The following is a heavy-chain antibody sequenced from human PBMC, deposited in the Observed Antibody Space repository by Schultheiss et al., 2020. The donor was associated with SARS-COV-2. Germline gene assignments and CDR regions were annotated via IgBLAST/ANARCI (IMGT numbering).Heavy chain of an antibody. D-gene: IGHD3-16*01. J-gene: IGHJ4*02. Sequence: GGSLRLSCAASEFTFSSYDMHWVRQATGKGLEWVSLITTAGDTYYQGSVKGRFTVSREDAENSLYLQMNSLRAGDTAVYYCARGLVPANGDSLDYWGQGTLVTVSS. CDR1: EFTFSSYD. V-gene: IGHV3-13*04. CDR3: ARGLVPANGDSLDY. CDR2: ITTAGDT.